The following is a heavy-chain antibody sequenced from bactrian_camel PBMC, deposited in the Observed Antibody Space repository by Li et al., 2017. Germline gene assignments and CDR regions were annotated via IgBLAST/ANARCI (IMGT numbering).Heavy chain of an antibody. D-gene: IGHD5*01. CDR2: SNGGGGRT. J-gene: IGHJ4*01. CDR3: AADRFATRDYGLVPCH. Sequence: VQLVESGGGSVQPGGSLRLSCAASGFTFSISDMTWVRQAPGKGLEWVSQSNGGGGRTFYADSVKGRFTISQDNAKNTVYLQMNSLKPEDTAVYYCAADRFATRDYGLVPCHWGQGTQVTVS. CDR1: GFTFSISD. V-gene: IGHV3S40*01.